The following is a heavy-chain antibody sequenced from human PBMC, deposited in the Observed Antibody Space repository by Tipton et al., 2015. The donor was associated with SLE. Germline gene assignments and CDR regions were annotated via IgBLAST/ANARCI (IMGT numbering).Heavy chain of an antibody. J-gene: IGHJ4*02. D-gene: IGHD3-16*01. V-gene: IGHV4-59*01. Sequence: LRLSCSASGFTFSDFYIGWIRQPPGKGLEWIGYIYYAGSINYNPSLMGRVTISVDTSKNQFSLRLNSVTAADTAVYYCARDKGIDWPEYYFDHWGQGALVSVSS. CDR1: GFTFSDFY. CDR3: ARDKGIDWPEYYFDH. CDR2: IYYAGSI.